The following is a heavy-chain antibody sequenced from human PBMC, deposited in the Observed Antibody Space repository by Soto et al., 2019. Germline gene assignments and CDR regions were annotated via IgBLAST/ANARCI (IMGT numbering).Heavy chain of an antibody. J-gene: IGHJ6*03. CDR1: VYTFTSYD. V-gene: IGHV1-8*01. Sequence: GASVKVSCKDSVYTFTSYDIKWVRQANEQGLEWMGWMNPNSGNTGYAQKFQGRVTMTRNTSISTAYMELSSLRSEDTAVYYCARGVTTIDYYYYYMDVWGKGTTVTVSS. CDR2: MNPNSGNT. D-gene: IGHD5-12*01. CDR3: ARGVTTIDYYYYYMDV.